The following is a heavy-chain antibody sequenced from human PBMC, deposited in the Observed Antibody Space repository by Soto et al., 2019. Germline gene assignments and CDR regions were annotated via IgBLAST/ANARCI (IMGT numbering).Heavy chain of an antibody. J-gene: IGHJ6*02. CDR3: ARELFLEFDTLVAFNGMDV. V-gene: IGHV4-61*01. CDR1: GGSVSGGHYY. D-gene: IGHD3-3*01. CDR2: IYYSGST. Sequence: SETLSLTCSVSGGSVSGGHYYWSWIRQPPGKGLEWIGYIYYSGSTNYNPSLKSRVALPVDTSTNQFSLKLSSVPAAVTAAYXWARELFLEFDTLVAFNGMDVRCQRNTVTVSS.